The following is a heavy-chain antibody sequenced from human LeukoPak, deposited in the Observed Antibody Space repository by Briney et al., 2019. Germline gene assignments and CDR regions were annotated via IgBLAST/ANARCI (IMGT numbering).Heavy chain of an antibody. D-gene: IGHD3-10*01. Sequence: SETLSLTCTVSGGSISSSSYYWGWIRQPPGKGLEWIGSIYYSGSTYYNPSLKSRVTISVDTSKNQFSLKLSSVTAADTAVYYCARRDGSGIGPWGQGTLVTVSS. CDR1: GGSISSSSYY. J-gene: IGHJ5*02. CDR3: ARRDGSGIGP. CDR2: IYYSGST. V-gene: IGHV4-39*01.